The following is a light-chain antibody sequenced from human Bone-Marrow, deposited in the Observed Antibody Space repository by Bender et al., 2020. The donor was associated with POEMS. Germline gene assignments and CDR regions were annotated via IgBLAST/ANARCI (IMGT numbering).Light chain of an antibody. J-gene: IGLJ2*01. V-gene: IGLV2-14*03. CDR1: GTDVGAYKY. Sequence: QSALTQPASVSGSPGQSITIPCTGTGTDVGAYKYVSWYQQHPGKAPKLMIFDVNNRPSGLSNRFSGSKSGNTASLTISGLQAEDEADYYCATWDDSLNGRVFGGGTKVTVL. CDR3: ATWDDSLNGRV. CDR2: DVN.